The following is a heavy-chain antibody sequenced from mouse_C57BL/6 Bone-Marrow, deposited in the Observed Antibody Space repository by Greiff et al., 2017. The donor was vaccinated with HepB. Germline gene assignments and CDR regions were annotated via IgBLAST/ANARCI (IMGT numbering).Heavy chain of an antibody. CDR1: GFNIKDDY. D-gene: IGHD2-4*01. J-gene: IGHJ4*01. CDR3: TTIIPGYYYAMDY. CDR2: IDPENGDT. Sequence: EVQLQQSGAELVRPGASVKLSCTASGFNIKDDYMHWVKQRPEQGLEWIGWIDPENGDTEYASKFQGKATITADTSSNTAYLQLSSLTSEDTAVYYCTTIIPGYYYAMDYWGQGTSVTVSS. V-gene: IGHV14-4*01.